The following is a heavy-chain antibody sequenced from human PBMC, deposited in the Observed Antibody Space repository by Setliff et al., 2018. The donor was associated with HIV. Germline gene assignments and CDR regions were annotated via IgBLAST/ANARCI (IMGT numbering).Heavy chain of an antibody. CDR2: VSSRGDT. Sequence: SETLSLTCTVSDSGTYYWSWIRQPAGKGLEWIGRVSSRGDTNYNPSLKSRVTISVDTSKKQFSLKLSSVTAADTAVYYCARMYSGYDWSPAGARTRYFDYWGQGTLVTVSS. D-gene: IGHD5-12*01. J-gene: IGHJ4*02. V-gene: IGHV4-61*02. CDR1: DSGTYY. CDR3: ARMYSGYDWSPAGARTRYFDY.